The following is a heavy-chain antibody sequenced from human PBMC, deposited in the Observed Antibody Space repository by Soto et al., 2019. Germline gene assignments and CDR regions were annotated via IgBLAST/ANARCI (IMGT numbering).Heavy chain of an antibody. D-gene: IGHD2-2*01. V-gene: IGHV3-48*03. Sequence: PGGSLRLSCAASRFTFSTYEMHWVRQAPGKGLEWVSYISSRGSTVYYADSVKGRFTISRDNTRNSLYLQMNSLRDEDTALYYCVRYCSTTLCNGVATRTFDYWGQGTLVTVSS. J-gene: IGHJ4*02. CDR2: ISSRGSTV. CDR1: RFTFSTYE. CDR3: VRYCSTTLCNGVATRTFDY.